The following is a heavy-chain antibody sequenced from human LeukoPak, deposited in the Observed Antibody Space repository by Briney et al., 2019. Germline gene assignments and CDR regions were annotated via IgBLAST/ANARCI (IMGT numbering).Heavy chain of an antibody. CDR2: MSPNSGDT. D-gene: IGHD7-27*01. CDR1: GYTFTSYD. J-gene: IGHJ4*02. Sequence: ASVKVSCKASGYTFTSYDFNWVRQATGQRPEWMGWMSPNSGDTGYAQKFQDRVTMTTNTSISTAYMELSSLRSDDTAVYYCARGPPNWGYDYWGPGTLVTVS. V-gene: IGHV1-8*01. CDR3: ARGPPNWGYDY.